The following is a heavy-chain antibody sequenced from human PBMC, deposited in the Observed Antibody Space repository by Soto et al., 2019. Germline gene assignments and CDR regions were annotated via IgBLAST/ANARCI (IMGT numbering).Heavy chain of an antibody. Sequence: GESLKISCKGSGYVFTTYWIGWVRQMPGKGLEWMGIIYPGDSDTKYSPSFQGQVTISADRSITTAYLQWSSLKASDTAMYYCTRHGGSGNYYTIDQWGQGTLVTVSS. CDR1: GYVFTTYW. CDR2: IYPGDSDT. V-gene: IGHV5-51*01. D-gene: IGHD3-10*01. J-gene: IGHJ4*02. CDR3: TRHGGSGNYYTIDQ.